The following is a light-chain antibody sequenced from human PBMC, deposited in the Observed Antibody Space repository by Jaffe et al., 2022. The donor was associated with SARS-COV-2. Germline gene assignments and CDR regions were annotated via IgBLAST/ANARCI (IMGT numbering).Light chain of an antibody. CDR2: GFL. Sequence: QSVLTQPPSVSGAPGQRVTISCTGSSSNIGAGFDVNWYQQLPGTAPKLLIYGFLNRPSGIPDRFSGSKSGTSASLAITGLQAEDEADYYCQSYDSSLSGSVFGGGTKLTVL. CDR1: SSNIGAGFD. J-gene: IGLJ2*01. V-gene: IGLV1-40*01. CDR3: QSYDSSLSGSV.